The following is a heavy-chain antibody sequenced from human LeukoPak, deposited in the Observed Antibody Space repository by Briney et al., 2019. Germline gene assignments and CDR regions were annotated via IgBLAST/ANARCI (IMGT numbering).Heavy chain of an antibody. CDR1: GGSISSGGYY. V-gene: IGHV4-39*01. Sequence: SQTLSLTCTVSGGSISSGGYYWGWIRQPPGKGLEWIGSIYYSGSTYYNPSLKSRVTISVDTSKNQFSLKLSSVTAADTAVYYCARLIAPGGFLEWLSAPDYWGQGTLVTVSS. D-gene: IGHD3-3*01. CDR3: ARLIAPGGFLEWLSAPDY. CDR2: IYYSGST. J-gene: IGHJ4*02.